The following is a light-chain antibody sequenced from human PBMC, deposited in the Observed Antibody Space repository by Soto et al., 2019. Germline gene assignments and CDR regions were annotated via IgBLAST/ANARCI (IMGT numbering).Light chain of an antibody. CDR2: GNS. J-gene: IGLJ2*01. CDR3: PSYDSSLSGSGVV. CDR1: SSNIGAGYD. V-gene: IGLV1-40*01. Sequence: QAVVTQPPSVSGAPGQRVTISCTGSSSNIGAGYDVHWYQQLPGTAPKLLIYGNSNRPSGVPDRFSGSKSGTSASLAITGLQAEDEADYYCPSYDSSLSGSGVVFGGGTKVTVL.